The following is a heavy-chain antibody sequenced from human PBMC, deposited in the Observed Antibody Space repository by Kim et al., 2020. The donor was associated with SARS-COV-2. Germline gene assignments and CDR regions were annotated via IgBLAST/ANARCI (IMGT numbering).Heavy chain of an antibody. CDR3: ERGNYDGAGTFDY. CDR2: IWYDGSNK. Sequence: GGSLRLSCAASGFTFSLYGMHWVRQASGKGLEWVAVIWYDGSNKYYVDSVKGRFTISRDNSKNTLYLQMNSLRAEDTAMYYCERGNYDGAGTFDYWGQGALVTVSS. CDR1: GFTFSLYG. J-gene: IGHJ4*02. V-gene: IGHV3-33*01. D-gene: IGHD1-7*01.